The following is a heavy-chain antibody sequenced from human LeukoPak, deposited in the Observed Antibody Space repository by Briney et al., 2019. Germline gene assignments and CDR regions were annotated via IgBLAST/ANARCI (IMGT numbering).Heavy chain of an antibody. CDR1: GYTFTGYY. CDR2: INPNSGGT. D-gene: IGHD4-11*01. CDR3: ARFYCNYPPFDY. V-gene: IGHV1-2*02. J-gene: IGHJ4*02. Sequence: ASVKVSCKASGYTFTGYYMHWVRQAPGQGLEWMGWINPNSGGTNYAQKFQGRVTMTRDTSISTAYMELSRLRSDDTAVYYCARFYCNYPPFDYWGQGTLVTVSS.